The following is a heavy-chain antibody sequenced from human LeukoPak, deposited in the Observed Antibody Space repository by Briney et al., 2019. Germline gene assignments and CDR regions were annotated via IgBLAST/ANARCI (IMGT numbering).Heavy chain of an antibody. D-gene: IGHD2-21*02. CDR2: INHSGST. Sequence: SETLSLTCAIYGGSFSYYDLSWIRQPPEKGLEWIWEINHSGSTNYNPSLKSRVTISVDTSKNQFSLKLTSVTAADTAVYYCARGGFYCGDHCYLDNWGQGTLVTLSS. J-gene: IGHJ4*02. CDR1: GGSFSYYD. V-gene: IGHV4-34*01. CDR3: ARGGFYCGDHCYLDN.